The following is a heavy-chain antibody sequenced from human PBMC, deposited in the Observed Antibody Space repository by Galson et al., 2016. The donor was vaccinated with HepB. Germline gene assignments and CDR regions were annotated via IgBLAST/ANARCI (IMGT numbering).Heavy chain of an antibody. Sequence: SLRLSCAASGFSFTSSAVHWVRQAPGKGLEWVAVISYDGSNKYYADSVKGRFTISRDNSKNTLSLQMNSLRAEDTAVYYCAKNDILAGYSAFGYWGQGTLVTVSS. CDR1: GFSFTSSA. CDR3: AKNDILAGYSAFGY. CDR2: ISYDGSNK. V-gene: IGHV3-30*18. D-gene: IGHD3-9*01. J-gene: IGHJ4*02.